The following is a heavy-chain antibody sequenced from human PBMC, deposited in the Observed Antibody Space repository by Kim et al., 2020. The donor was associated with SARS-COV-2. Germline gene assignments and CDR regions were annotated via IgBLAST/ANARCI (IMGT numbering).Heavy chain of an antibody. J-gene: IGHJ4*02. CDR2: T. D-gene: IGHD1-26*01. Sequence: TYYADSVKGRVTMSRDKSKNMLYLHMNSLRVEDTAVYYCAKGVINSGFDYWGQGTQVTVSS. V-gene: IGHV3-23*01. CDR3: AKGVINSGFDY.